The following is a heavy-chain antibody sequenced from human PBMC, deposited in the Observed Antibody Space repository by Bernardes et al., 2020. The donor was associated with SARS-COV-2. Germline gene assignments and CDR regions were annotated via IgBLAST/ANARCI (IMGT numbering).Heavy chain of an antibody. Sequence: GGSLRLSCAASGFTFSNYGMHWVRQAPGKGLEWVAVISYDGSSEYYADSVKGRFTISRDNSINTLYVQMNSLRAEDTALYYCAKDHGGWLQFGGYYFDYWGQGALVTVSS. D-gene: IGHD5-12*01. CDR1: GFTFSNYG. J-gene: IGHJ4*02. CDR2: ISYDGSSE. CDR3: AKDHGGWLQFGGYYFDY. V-gene: IGHV3-30*18.